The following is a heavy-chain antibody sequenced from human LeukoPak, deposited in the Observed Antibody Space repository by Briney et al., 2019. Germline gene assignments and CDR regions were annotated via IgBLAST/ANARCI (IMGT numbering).Heavy chain of an antibody. Sequence: GGSLRLSCAASGFTFNTYAMNWVRQAPGKGLEWVSAISGSGGGTYYADSVRGRFTISRDNSKNTLYLQMNTLRAEDTAVYYCAKCVFPSQYSSGWLHFGSWGQGTLVSVSS. V-gene: IGHV3-23*01. CDR2: ISGSGGGT. CDR1: GFTFNTYA. CDR3: AKCVFPSQYSSGWLHFGS. D-gene: IGHD6-19*01. J-gene: IGHJ4*02.